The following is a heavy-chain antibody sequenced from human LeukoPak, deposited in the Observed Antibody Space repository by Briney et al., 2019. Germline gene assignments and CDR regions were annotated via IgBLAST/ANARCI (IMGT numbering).Heavy chain of an antibody. Sequence: PGGSLRLSCAGSGVTFSNYAMSWVRQAPGKRLEWGSGVSLSGGSTYYAESVKSGVTVSRDNSENRLYLQMSSLRAEDTAVYFCAKDSYSGWYVDWGQGTLVTVSS. CDR2: VSLSGGST. J-gene: IGHJ4*02. D-gene: IGHD6-19*01. CDR3: AKDSYSGWYVD. CDR1: GVTFSNYA. V-gene: IGHV3-23*01.